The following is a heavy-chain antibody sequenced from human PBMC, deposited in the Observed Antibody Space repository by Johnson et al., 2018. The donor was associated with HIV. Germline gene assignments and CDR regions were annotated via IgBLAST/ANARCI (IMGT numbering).Heavy chain of an antibody. V-gene: IGHV3-64*01. D-gene: IGHD3-9*01. Sequence: EMQLVESGGGLVQPGGSLRLSCAASGFTVSTNYLTWVRQGPGKRLEFVSAISSNGGSTYYANSVKGIFTISRDNSKNTLYLQMGSLRTEDMAVYYCARGAGYFDWLSADEGFAFDIWGQGTMVTVSS. CDR2: ISSNGGST. CDR3: ARGAGYFDWLSADEGFAFDI. J-gene: IGHJ3*02. CDR1: GFTVSTNY.